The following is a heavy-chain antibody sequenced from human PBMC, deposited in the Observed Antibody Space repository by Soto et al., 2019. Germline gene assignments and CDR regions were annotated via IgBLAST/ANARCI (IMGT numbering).Heavy chain of an antibody. CDR1: GYTFTTHG. CDR3: ARVLGYCRSGTCYREWFDP. Sequence: QVQLVQSGAEVKKPGASVKVSCKASGYTFTTHGISWVRQVPGQGLEWMGWVRGDNGHTNYAQSLQGRVTMTTDTATNTAYMDLRSLRSDDTAVYFCARVLGYCRSGTCYREWFDPWGQGTLVTVSS. CDR2: VRGDNGHT. D-gene: IGHD2-15*01. V-gene: IGHV1-18*01. J-gene: IGHJ5*02.